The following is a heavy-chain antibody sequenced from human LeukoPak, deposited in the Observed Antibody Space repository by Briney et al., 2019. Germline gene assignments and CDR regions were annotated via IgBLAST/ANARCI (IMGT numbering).Heavy chain of an antibody. CDR1: GFTFSSYG. CDR3: AKDSRGYSGYGHFDY. D-gene: IGHD5-12*01. V-gene: IGHV3-30*18. CDR2: ISYDGSNK. J-gene: IGHJ4*02. Sequence: PGGSLRLSCAASGFTFSSYGMHWVRQAPGKGLEWVAVISYDGSNKYYADSVKGRFTISRDNSKNTLYLQMNSLRAEDTAVYYCAKDSRGYSGYGHFDYWGQGTLVTVSS.